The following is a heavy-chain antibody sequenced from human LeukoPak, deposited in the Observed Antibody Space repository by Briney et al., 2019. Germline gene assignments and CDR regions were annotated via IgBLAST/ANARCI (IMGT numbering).Heavy chain of an antibody. CDR2: MNPNSGNT. CDR1: GYTFTSYD. Sequence: ASVTVSCKASGYTFTSYDYNWVRQAPAPGLEWMGWMNPNSGNTGYAQKFQGRVTMTRNTSISTAYMELSSLRSEDTAVYYCARMVGQLERIIDYWGQGTLVTVSS. D-gene: IGHD1-1*01. J-gene: IGHJ4*02. V-gene: IGHV1-8*01. CDR3: ARMVGQLERIIDY.